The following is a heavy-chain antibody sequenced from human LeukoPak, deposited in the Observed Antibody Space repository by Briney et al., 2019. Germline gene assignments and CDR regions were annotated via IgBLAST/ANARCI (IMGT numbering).Heavy chain of an antibody. CDR3: VWHKVGVTEFDD. J-gene: IGHJ4*02. CDR2: INPNSSGT. CDR1: GGTFSSYA. V-gene: IGHV1-2*06. Sequence: ASVKVSCKASGGTFSSYAISWVRQAPGQGLEWMGRINPNSSGTNYEQKFEGRFTMTRDKSISTAYMELSRLRSDDPAVYYCVWHKVGVTEFDDWGQGTLVTV. D-gene: IGHD1-26*01.